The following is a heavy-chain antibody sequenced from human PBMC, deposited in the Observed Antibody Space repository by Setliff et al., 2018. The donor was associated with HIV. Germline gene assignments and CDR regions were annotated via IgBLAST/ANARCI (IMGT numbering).Heavy chain of an antibody. CDR1: GFTFSSYA. Sequence: GGSLRLSCAASGFTFSSYAMSWVRQAPGKGLEWVAVIAYDGSNEYYADSVKGRLTISRDNSKNTVYLEMNNLMSEDTAVYYCAKEITMVRGVIRYYYGMDVWGQGTTVTVSS. CDR2: IAYDGSNE. J-gene: IGHJ6*02. D-gene: IGHD3-10*01. V-gene: IGHV3-30*18. CDR3: AKEITMVRGVIRYYYGMDV.